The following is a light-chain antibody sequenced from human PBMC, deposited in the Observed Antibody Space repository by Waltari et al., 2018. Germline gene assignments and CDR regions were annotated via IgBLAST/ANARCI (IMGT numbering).Light chain of an antibody. CDR1: QSISSW. J-gene: IGKJ1*01. V-gene: IGKV1-5*03. CDR3: QQFDTYPWT. Sequence: DIQMTQSPSTLSASVGDRVTFTDRASQSISSWLAWYQPKPGEAPKLLIYKESRLGSEVPSRFSGSGSGTEFTLTISSLQPDDFATYYCQQFDTYPWTFGQGTKIDIK. CDR2: KES.